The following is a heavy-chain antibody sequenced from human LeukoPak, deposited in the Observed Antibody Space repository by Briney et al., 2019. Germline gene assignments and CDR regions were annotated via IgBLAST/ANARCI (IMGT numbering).Heavy chain of an antibody. CDR1: GFTFGSYS. V-gene: IGHV3-21*01. CDR2: ISSSSSYI. D-gene: IGHD5-24*01. J-gene: IGHJ6*03. CDR3: ARDRDGYDYYYYYYMDV. Sequence: GGSLRLSCAASGFTFGSYSMNWVRQAPGKGLEWVSSISSSSSYIYYADSVKGRFTISRDNAKNSLYLQMNSLRAEDTAVYYCARDRDGYDYYYYYYMDVWGKGTTVTVSS.